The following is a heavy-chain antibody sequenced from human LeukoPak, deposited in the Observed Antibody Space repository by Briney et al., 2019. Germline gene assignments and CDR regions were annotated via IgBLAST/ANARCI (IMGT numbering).Heavy chain of an antibody. J-gene: IGHJ6*02. CDR1: GYTFTSYD. CDR2: MNTDSGNT. Sequence: VASVKVSCKASGYTFTSYDINWVRPASGQGREWMGWMNTDSGNTGYAQEVQGRVTMTRNTYISTAYMELSRMRSEDTVVYYCARGGYYYGMDVWGQGTTVTVSS. CDR3: ARGGYYYGMDV. V-gene: IGHV1-8*01.